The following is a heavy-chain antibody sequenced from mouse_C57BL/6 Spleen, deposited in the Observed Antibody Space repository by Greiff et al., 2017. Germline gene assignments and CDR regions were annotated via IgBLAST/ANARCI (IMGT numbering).Heavy chain of an antibody. CDR3: ARRDIYYGLYWYFDV. CDR1: GYTFTDYN. V-gene: IGHV1-18*01. D-gene: IGHD2-1*01. Sequence: VQLQQSGPELVKPGASVKIPCKASGYTFTDYNMDWVKQSHGKSLEWIGDINPNNGGTIYNQKFKGKATLTVDKSSSTAYMELRSLTSEDTAVYYCARRDIYYGLYWYFDVWGTGTTVTVSS. J-gene: IGHJ1*03. CDR2: INPNNGGT.